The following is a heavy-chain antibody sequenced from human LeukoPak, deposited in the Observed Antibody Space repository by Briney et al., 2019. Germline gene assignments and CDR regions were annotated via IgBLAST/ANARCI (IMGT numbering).Heavy chain of an antibody. CDR2: INPSGGST. CDR1: GYTFTSYY. D-gene: IGHD5-12*01. Sequence: ASVKVSCKASGYTFTSYYMHWVRQAPGQGLEWMGIINPSGGSTSYAQKFQGRVTMTRDTSTSTVYMELSSLRSEDTAVYYCARDRYKGVHGWVKVATSDYWGQGTLVTVSS. V-gene: IGHV1-46*01. CDR3: ARDRYKGVHGWVKVATSDY. J-gene: IGHJ4*02.